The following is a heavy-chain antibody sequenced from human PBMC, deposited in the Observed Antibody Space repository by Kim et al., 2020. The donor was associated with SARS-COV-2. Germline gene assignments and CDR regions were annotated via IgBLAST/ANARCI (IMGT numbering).Heavy chain of an antibody. V-gene: IGHV3-43*02. J-gene: IGHJ6*02. CDR3: AKDYRPVTLVQLVWGYYYYCGMDV. CDR1: GFTFDDYA. CDR2: ISGDGGST. D-gene: IGHD6-13*01. Sequence: GGSLRLSCAASGFTFDDYAMHWVRQAPGKGLEWVSLISGDGGSTYYADSVKGRFTISRVNSKNSLYLQMNSLRTEDTALYYCAKDYRPVTLVQLVWGYYYYCGMDVWGQGTTVTVSS.